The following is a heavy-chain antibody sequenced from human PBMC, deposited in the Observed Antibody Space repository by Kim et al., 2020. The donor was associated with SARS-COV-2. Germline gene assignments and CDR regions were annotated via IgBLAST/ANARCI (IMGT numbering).Heavy chain of an antibody. Sequence: GGSLRLSCAASGFTFSSYAMHWVRQAPGKGLEWVAVISYDGGNKYYVDSVKGRFTISRDNSKNTLFLQMNSLRAEDTAVYYCARTYYYDSSDLGYWGQGTLVTVSS. D-gene: IGHD3-22*01. V-gene: IGHV3-30*04. CDR2: ISYDGGNK. CDR3: ARTYYYDSSDLGY. J-gene: IGHJ4*02. CDR1: GFTFSSYA.